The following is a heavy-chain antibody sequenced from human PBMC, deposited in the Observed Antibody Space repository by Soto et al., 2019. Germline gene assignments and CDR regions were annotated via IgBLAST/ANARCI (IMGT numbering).Heavy chain of an antibody. CDR1: GYTFTSYG. CDR2: ISAYNGNT. CDR3: ARGGGVVVPAANRWFVP. V-gene: IGHV1-18*01. Sequence: ASVKVSCKASGYTFTSYGISWVRQAPGQGLEWMGWISAYNGNTNYAQKLQGRVTMTTDTSTSTAYMELRSLRSDDTAVYYCARGGGVVVPAANRWFVPWGQGTLVSVSS. D-gene: IGHD2-2*01. J-gene: IGHJ5*02.